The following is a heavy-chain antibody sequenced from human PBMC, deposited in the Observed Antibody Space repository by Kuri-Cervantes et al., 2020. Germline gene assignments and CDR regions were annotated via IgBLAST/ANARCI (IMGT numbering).Heavy chain of an antibody. CDR3: ARYQGDCSANCRYLDY. CDR2: INSDGSTT. D-gene: IGHD2-2*01. J-gene: IGHJ4*02. Sequence: LSLTCAASGFTFSSYWMHWVRRPPGKGLVWVSRINSDGSTTTYADSVKGRFTISRDNAKNTLYLQMNSLRAEDTAMYYCARYQGDCSANCRYLDYWGQGTLVTVSS. CDR1: GFTFSSYW. V-gene: IGHV3-74*01.